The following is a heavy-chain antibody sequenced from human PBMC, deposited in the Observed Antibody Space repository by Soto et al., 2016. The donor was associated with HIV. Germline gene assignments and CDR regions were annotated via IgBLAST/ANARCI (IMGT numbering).Heavy chain of an antibody. J-gene: IGHJ4*02. CDR2: ISASGLSE. D-gene: IGHD2-21*01. CDR3: DKDDECGPDHIDN. Sequence: EVQLVESGGGLVQPGRSLRLSCAASGFPFDKSAMSWVRQAPQKGLEWVSLISASGLSEYYADSVKGRFTISRDNSKNTVYLQMNNLRDDDTAVYYCDKDDECGPDHIDNWGQGILVILSS. V-gene: IGHV3-23*04. CDR1: GFPFDKSA.